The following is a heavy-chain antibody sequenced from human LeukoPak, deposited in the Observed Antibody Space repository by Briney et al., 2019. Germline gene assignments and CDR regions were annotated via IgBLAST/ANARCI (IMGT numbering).Heavy chain of an antibody. CDR1: GFTFSSYG. V-gene: IGHV3-30*18. J-gene: IGHJ4*02. Sequence: GGSLRLSCAASGFTFSSYGMHWVRQAPGKGLEWVAVISNDGSKKYYADSVKGRFTISRDNSKNTLSLQVSSLRTEDTAVYYCAKDRYSYAFEYSDSWGQGTLVTVSS. CDR3: AKDRYSYAFEYSDS. D-gene: IGHD5-18*01. CDR2: ISNDGSKK.